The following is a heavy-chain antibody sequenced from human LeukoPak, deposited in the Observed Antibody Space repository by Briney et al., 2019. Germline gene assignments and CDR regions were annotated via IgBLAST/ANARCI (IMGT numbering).Heavy chain of an antibody. CDR1: GGSFSGYY. CDR3: AREGDY. V-gene: IGHV4-4*07. CDR2: IYTSGST. J-gene: IGHJ4*02. Sequence: PSETLSLTCAVYGGSFSGYYWSWIRQPAGRGLEWIGRIYTSGSTNYNPSLKSRVTISVDTSKNQFSLKLSSVTAADTAVYYCAREGDYWGQGTLVTVSS.